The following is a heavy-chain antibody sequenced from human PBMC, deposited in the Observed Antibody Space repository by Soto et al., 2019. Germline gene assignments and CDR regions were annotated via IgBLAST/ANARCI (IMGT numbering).Heavy chain of an antibody. V-gene: IGHV4-39*01. CDR3: ASHSHPGQIVATPAYFDY. CDR1: GGSISSSSYY. CDR2: IYYSGST. D-gene: IGHD5-12*01. J-gene: IGHJ4*02. Sequence: QLQLQESGPGLVKPSETLSLTCTVSGGSISSSSYYWGWIRQPPGKGLEWIGSIYYSGSTYYNPSLKSRVTISVGTSKNQFSLKLSSVTAADTAVYYCASHSHPGQIVATPAYFDYWGQGTLVTVSS.